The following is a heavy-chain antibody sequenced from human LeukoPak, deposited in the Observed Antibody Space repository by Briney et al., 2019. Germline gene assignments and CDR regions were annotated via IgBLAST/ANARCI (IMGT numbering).Heavy chain of an antibody. D-gene: IGHD2-2*02. CDR1: GGSIGSFY. Sequence: SETLSLTCTVSGGSIGSFYWNWIRQPAGKGLEWIGHIYTTGSTNYNPSLKSRVTMSVGTSNNQFSLKLRSVTAADTAVYYCARGRPNTSVLDYWGQGSLVTVSS. CDR2: IYTTGST. CDR3: ARGRPNTSVLDY. V-gene: IGHV4-4*07. J-gene: IGHJ4*02.